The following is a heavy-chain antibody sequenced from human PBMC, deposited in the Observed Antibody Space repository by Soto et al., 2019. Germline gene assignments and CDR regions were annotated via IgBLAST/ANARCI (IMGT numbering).Heavy chain of an antibody. CDR2: IIPIFGTA. Sequence: SVKVSCKASGGTFSSYAISWVRQAPGQGXEWMGGIIPIFGTANYAQKFQGRVTITADESTSTAYMELSSLRSEDTAVYYCAGPSIEYSSSSLNYYRMDVWGQGTTVTVSS. D-gene: IGHD6-6*01. V-gene: IGHV1-69*13. J-gene: IGHJ6*02. CDR3: AGPSIEYSSSSLNYYRMDV. CDR1: GGTFSSYA.